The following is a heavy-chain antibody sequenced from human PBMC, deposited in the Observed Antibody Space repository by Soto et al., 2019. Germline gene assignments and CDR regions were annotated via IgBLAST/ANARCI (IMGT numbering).Heavy chain of an antibody. CDR3: AKGGLGYDSSGYYFDY. Sequence: QVQLVESGGGVVQPGRSLRLSCAASGFTFSSYGMHWVRQAPGKGLEWVAVISYDGSNKYYADSVKGRFTISRENSKNTLYLQRNRLRAEDTAVYYCAKGGLGYDSSGYYFDYWGQGTLVTVSS. CDR2: ISYDGSNK. J-gene: IGHJ4*02. V-gene: IGHV3-30*18. D-gene: IGHD3-22*01. CDR1: GFTFSSYG.